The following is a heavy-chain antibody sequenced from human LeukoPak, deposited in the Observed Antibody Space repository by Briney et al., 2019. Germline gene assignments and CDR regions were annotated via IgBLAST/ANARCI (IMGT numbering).Heavy chain of an antibody. CDR2: IIRSGGST. J-gene: IGHJ4*02. Sequence: PGGSLRLSCAPSGVTSSIYAMSCVRHAPEKGRGWVSAIIRSGGSTYYADSVKGRFTVSRDNAKNTLYLQMNSLRAEDTDVYYCAKLRRFGGTPDYWGQGTLVTVSS. V-gene: IGHV3-23*01. D-gene: IGHD3-10*01. CDR3: AKLRRFGGTPDY. CDR1: GVTSSIYA.